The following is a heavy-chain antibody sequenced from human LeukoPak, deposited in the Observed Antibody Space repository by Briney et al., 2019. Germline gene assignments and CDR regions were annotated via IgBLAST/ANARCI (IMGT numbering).Heavy chain of an antibody. J-gene: IGHJ5*02. Sequence: SETLSLTCTVSGDSIRSYYWSWIRQPAGKGLEWIGRIHTGGSVDYNPSLKSRVTMSVDTSKNQFSLKLTSVTAADVAVYYCATGAYASGTSSQFDPWGQGTLVSVSS. V-gene: IGHV4-4*07. CDR2: IHTGGSV. CDR1: GDSIRSYY. CDR3: ATGAYASGTSSQFDP. D-gene: IGHD3-10*01.